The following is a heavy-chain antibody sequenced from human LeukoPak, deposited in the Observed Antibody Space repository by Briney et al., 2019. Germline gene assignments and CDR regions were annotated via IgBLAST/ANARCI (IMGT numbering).Heavy chain of an antibody. V-gene: IGHV3-7*01. D-gene: IGHD1-1*01. J-gene: IGHJ4*02. CDR1: GFTFSSYW. CDR2: IHQDGGQK. Sequence: QTGGSLRLSCAASGFTFSSYWMSWVRQAPGKGLEWVANIHQDGGQKFYVDSVEGQFTISRDNAKDSVYLHMNSLRADDTAVYYCARGNSFDYWGQGTLVTVSS. CDR3: ARGNSFDY.